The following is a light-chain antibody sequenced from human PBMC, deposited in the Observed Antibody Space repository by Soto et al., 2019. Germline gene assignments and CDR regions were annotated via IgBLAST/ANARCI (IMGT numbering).Light chain of an antibody. CDR1: SSDVGSYNL. V-gene: IGLV2-23*01. Sequence: QSALTQPASMSGSPGQSITMSCAGASSDVGSYNLVSWYQQYPGKAPKLIIYEGNKRPSGVSNRFSGSGSGNTASLTISGLQAEDAAGYYCCSYTGSSTSFGGGTKLTVL. CDR2: EGN. CDR3: CSYTGSSTS. J-gene: IGLJ3*02.